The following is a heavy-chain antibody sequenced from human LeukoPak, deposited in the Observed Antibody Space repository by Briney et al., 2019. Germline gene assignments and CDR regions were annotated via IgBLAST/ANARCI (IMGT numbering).Heavy chain of an antibody. J-gene: IGHJ6*03. CDR1: GYTFTSYG. CDR3: ARRGYSGSYYFYYYYMDV. CDR2: ISAYNGNT. D-gene: IGHD1-26*01. V-gene: IGHV1-18*01. Sequence: ASVKVSCKASGYTFTSYGISWVRQAAGQGLEWMGWISAYNGNTNYAQKLQGRVTMTTDTSTSTAYMELRSLRSDDTAVYYCARRGYSGSYYFYYYYMDVWGKGTTVTVSS.